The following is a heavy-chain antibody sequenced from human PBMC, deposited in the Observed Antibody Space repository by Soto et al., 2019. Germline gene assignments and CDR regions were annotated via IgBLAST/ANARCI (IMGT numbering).Heavy chain of an antibody. V-gene: IGHV4-59*02. CDR2: VYHSGPT. CDR3: ARMGGVVVYQNGGSSFDP. J-gene: IGHJ5*02. Sequence: QVQLQESAPGLVRPSETLSVTCNVSGASVNSYFWSWIRQVPGKGLGWIGYVYHSGPTQYNPSFKTRLTISLDTAKNQVSLTLTSVTAADTAVYYCARMGGVVVYQNGGSSFDPWGQGTLVTVSS. CDR1: GASVNSYF. D-gene: IGHD3-3*01.